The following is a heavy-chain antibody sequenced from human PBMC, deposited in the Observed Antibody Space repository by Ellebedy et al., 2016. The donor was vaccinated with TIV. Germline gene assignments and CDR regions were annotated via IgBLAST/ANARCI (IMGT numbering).Heavy chain of an antibody. J-gene: IGHJ4*02. CDR3: AKSDCSSTSCSFDY. Sequence: SLKISCAASGFTFDDYAMHWVRQAPGKGLEWVSGISWNSGSIGYADSVKGRFTISRDNAKNSLYLQMNSLRAEDTALYYCAKSDCSSTSCSFDYWGQGTLVTVSS. CDR1: GFTFDDYA. CDR2: ISWNSGSI. D-gene: IGHD2-2*01. V-gene: IGHV3-9*01.